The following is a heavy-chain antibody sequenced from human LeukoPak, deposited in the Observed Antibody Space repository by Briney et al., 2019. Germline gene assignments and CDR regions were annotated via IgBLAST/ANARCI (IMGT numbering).Heavy chain of an antibody. Sequence: PGGSLRLSCAASGFTFSSYAMHWVRQAPGKGLEWVSGISWNSGSIGYADSVKGRFTISRDNAKNSLYLQMNSLRAEDTALYYCAKDISYYYDSSGPDYWGQGTLVTVSS. CDR3: AKDISYYYDSSGPDY. V-gene: IGHV3-9*01. CDR2: ISWNSGSI. D-gene: IGHD3-22*01. J-gene: IGHJ4*02. CDR1: GFTFSSYA.